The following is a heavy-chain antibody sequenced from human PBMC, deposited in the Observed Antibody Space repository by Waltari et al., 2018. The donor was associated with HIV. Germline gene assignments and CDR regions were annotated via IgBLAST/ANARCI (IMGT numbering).Heavy chain of an antibody. V-gene: IGHV4-39*01. CDR3: ARQRAYYYDSSGPKGGWFDP. D-gene: IGHD3-22*01. J-gene: IGHJ5*02. CDR2: IYYSGST. CDR1: GGSISSSSYY. Sequence: QLQLQESGPGLVKPSETLSLTCTVSGGSISSSSYYWGWIRQPPGKGLEWIGSIYYSGSTYYNPSLKSRVTISVDTSKNQFSLKLSSVTAAYTAVYYCARQRAYYYDSSGPKGGWFDPWGQGTLVTVSS.